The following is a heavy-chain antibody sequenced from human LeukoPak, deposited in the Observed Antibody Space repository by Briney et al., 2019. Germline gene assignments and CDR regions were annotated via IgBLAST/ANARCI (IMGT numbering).Heavy chain of an antibody. CDR2: IIPIFGTA. V-gene: IGHV1-69*01. J-gene: IGHJ3*02. CDR1: GGTFNSYA. Sequence: GSSVKVSCKASGGTFNSYAISWVRQAPGQGLEWMGGIIPIFGTANYAQKFRGRVTITADESTSTAYMELSSLRSEDTAVYYCARGGGSYREDAFDIWGQGTMVTVSS. D-gene: IGHD1-26*01. CDR3: ARGGGSYREDAFDI.